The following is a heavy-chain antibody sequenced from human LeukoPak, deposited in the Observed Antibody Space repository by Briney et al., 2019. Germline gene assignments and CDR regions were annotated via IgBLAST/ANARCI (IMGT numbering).Heavy chain of an antibody. CDR2: ICPGDSDT. J-gene: IGHJ4*02. CDR1: GYSFTSYW. CDR3: ARGQRYSSSWYFDY. V-gene: IGHV5-51*01. Sequence: KSGGSLKISCKGSGYSFTSYWIGWVRQMPGKGLELMGIICPGDSDTRYSPSFQGQVTISADKSISTAYLQWSSLKASDTAMYYCARGQRYSSSWYFDYWGQGTLVTVSS. D-gene: IGHD6-6*01.